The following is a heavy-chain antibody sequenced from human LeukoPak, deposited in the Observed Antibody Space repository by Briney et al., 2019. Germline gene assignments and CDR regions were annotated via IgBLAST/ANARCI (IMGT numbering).Heavy chain of an antibody. J-gene: IGHJ4*02. D-gene: IGHD5-18*01. Sequence: QAGGPLRLSCAASGFTFSSFWMSWVRQAPGKGLEWVANIKQDGGDKYYVDSVKGRFTISRDNAKNSLYLQMNSLRADDTAVYYCARDRFRSVDTPMDYYFDHWGQGTLVTVSS. CDR2: IKQDGGDK. V-gene: IGHV3-7*01. CDR1: GFTFSSFW. CDR3: ARDRFRSVDTPMDYYFDH.